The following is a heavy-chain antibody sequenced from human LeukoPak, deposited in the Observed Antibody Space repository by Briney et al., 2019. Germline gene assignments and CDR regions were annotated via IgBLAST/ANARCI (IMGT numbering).Heavy chain of an antibody. CDR3: ARAPTSLGIPDDYFDY. Sequence: TLPLICAVYGGSCRGYYWSWFRRPAGTALEEIGEVNRSGSTNSNPPLKSRVPISVDTSKNQFSQKLSSVTAADTAVKYGARAPTSLGIPDDYFDYWGQGTLVTVSS. CDR1: GGSCRGYY. D-gene: IGHD2-2*01. J-gene: IGHJ4*02. V-gene: IGHV4-34*01. CDR2: VNRSGST.